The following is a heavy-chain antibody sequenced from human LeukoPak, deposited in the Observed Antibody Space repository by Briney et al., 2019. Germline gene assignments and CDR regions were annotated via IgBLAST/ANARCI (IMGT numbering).Heavy chain of an antibody. CDR3: ARAEDSSSWDDAFDI. D-gene: IGHD6-13*01. Sequence: SQTLSLTCTVSGGSISSGDYYWSWIRQPPGKGLEWIGYIYYSGSTYYNPSLKSRVTISVDTSKNQFSLKLSSVTAADTAVYYCARAEDSSSWDDAFDIWGQGTIVTVSS. CDR1: GGSISSGDYY. V-gene: IGHV4-30-4*01. J-gene: IGHJ3*02. CDR2: IYYSGST.